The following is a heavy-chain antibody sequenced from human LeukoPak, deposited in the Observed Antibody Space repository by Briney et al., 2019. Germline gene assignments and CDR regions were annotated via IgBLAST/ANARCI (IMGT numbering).Heavy chain of an antibody. CDR2: ISSGTGSYI. V-gene: IGHV3-21*01. D-gene: IGHD6-6*01. CDR3: ARCSGVFGSSGY. J-gene: IGHJ4*02. Sequence: GGSLRLSCVASGFSFSSYSMSWVRQAPGKGLEWVSTISSGTGSYIYYADSVRGRFTISRDNAKNSLYLQMNSLRAEDTAVYYCARCSGVFGSSGYWGQGTLVTVSS. CDR1: GFSFSSYS.